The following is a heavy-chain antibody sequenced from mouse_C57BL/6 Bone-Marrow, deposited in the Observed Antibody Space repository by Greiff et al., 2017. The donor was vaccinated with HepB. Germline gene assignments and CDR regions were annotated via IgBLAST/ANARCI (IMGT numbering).Heavy chain of an antibody. D-gene: IGHD2-14*01. V-gene: IGHV5-4*03. J-gene: IGHJ3*01. CDR3: ASPSYYREAWFAY. CDR2: ISDGGSYT. CDR1: GFTFSSYA. Sequence: EVKLMESGGGLVKPGGSLKLSCAASGFTFSSYAMSWVRQTPEKRLEWVATISDGGSYTYYPDNVKGRFTISRYNAKNNLYRQMSHLKSEDTAMYYCASPSYYREAWFAYWGQGTLVTVSA.